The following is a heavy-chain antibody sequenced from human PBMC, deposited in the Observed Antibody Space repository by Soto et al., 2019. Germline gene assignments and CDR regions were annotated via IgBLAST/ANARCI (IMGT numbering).Heavy chain of an antibody. V-gene: IGHV5-10-1*01. CDR1: GYTFTHFW. CDR2: IDPSDSSA. J-gene: IGHJ4*02. CDR3: ESILGRPPADHATLASPDFDH. Sequence: PGESLKISCQTFGYTFTHFWVIWLRQVPGKGLEWMGRIDPSDSSANYSPSFAGHVTFSVDRSLNTAYLQWRNLRASDSAMYYCESILGRPPADHATLASPDFDHWGQGTQVTVSS.